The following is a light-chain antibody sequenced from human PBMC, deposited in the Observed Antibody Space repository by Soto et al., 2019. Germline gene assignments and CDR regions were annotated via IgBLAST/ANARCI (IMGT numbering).Light chain of an antibody. CDR2: GAS. CDR3: QQYNNWPPLT. J-gene: IGKJ4*01. Sequence: EIVMTQSPAPLSVSPGERATLSCRASQSVSSNLARYQQKPGPAPRLLIYGASTRATGIPARFSGSGSGTEFTLTISSLQSEDFAVYYCQQYNNWPPLTFGGGTKVEIK. V-gene: IGKV3-15*01. CDR1: QSVSSN.